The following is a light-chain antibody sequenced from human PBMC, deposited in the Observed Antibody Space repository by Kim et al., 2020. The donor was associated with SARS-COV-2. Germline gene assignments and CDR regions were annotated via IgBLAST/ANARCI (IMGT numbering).Light chain of an antibody. J-gene: IGLJ2*01. Sequence: KLTISCHGSSSNMGAAYGVHWYQQLPGTAPKLLIYDNRNRPSGVPDRFSGSRSGTSASLAITGLQAKDEADYYCQSYDSSLSGSVFGGGTQLTVL. CDR1: SSNMGAAYG. CDR2: DNR. V-gene: IGLV1-40*01. CDR3: QSYDSSLSGSV.